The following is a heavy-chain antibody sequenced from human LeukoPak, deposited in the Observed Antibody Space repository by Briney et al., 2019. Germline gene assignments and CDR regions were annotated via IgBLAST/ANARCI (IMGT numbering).Heavy chain of an antibody. CDR2: ISGSGGST. CDR1: GFTFSSYA. D-gene: IGHD3-10*01. V-gene: IGHV3-23*01. J-gene: IGHJ4*02. CDR3: AKPDRITMVRGVIIYPDY. Sequence: PGGSLRLSCAASGFTFSSYAMSWVRQAPGKGLEWVSAISGSGGSTYYADSVKGRFTISGDNSKNTLYLQMNSLRAEDTAVYYCAKPDRITMVRGVIIYPDYWGQGTLVTVSS.